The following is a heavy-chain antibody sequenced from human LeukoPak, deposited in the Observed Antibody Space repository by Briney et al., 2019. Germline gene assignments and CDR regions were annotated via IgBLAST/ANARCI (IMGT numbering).Heavy chain of an antibody. CDR3: ARDGSYSSSWYFDY. CDR2: ISSSSYI. CDR1: GFTFSSYS. D-gene: IGHD6-13*01. J-gene: IGHJ4*02. V-gene: IGHV3-21*01. Sequence: GGSPRLSCAASGFTFSSYSMNWVRQAPGKGLEWVSSISSSSYIYYADSVKGRFTISRDNAKNSLYLQMNSLRAEDTAVYYCARDGSYSSSWYFDYWGQGTLVTVSS.